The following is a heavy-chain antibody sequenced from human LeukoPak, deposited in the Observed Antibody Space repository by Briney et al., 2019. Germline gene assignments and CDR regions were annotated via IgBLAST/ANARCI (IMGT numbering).Heavy chain of an antibody. D-gene: IGHD1-14*01. CDR2: ISYDGSNK. J-gene: IGHJ3*02. CDR1: GFTFSSYA. Sequence: PGRSLRLSCAASGFTFSSYAMHWVRQAPGKGLEWVAVISYDGSNKYYVDSVKGRFTISRDNSKNTLYLQMNSLRAEDTAVYYCARVEPTPKEAAFDIWGQGTMVTVSS. CDR3: ARVEPTPKEAAFDI. V-gene: IGHV3-30*01.